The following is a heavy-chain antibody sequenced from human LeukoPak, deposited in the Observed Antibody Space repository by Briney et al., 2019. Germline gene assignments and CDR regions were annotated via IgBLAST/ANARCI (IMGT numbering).Heavy chain of an antibody. D-gene: IGHD3-22*01. CDR2: ISAYNGNT. V-gene: IGHV1-18*01. J-gene: IGHJ4*02. Sequence: ASVTVSCKASGYTFTSYGISWVRQAPGQGLEWMGWISAYNGNTNYAQKLQGRVTMTTDTSTSTAYMELSSLRSEDTAVYYCARDYGVNSSGYYYAYYFDYWGQGTLVTVSS. CDR3: ARDYGVNSSGYYYAYYFDY. CDR1: GYTFTSYG.